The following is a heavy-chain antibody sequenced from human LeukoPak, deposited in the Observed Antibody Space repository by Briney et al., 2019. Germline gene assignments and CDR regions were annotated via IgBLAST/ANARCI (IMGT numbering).Heavy chain of an antibody. CDR3: AVNWGSYRYQSDY. D-gene: IGHD3-16*02. CDR2: ISAYNGNT. CDR1: GYTFTSYG. Sequence: GASVKVSCKASGYTFTSYGISWVRQAPGQGLEWMGWISAYNGNTNYAQKLQGRVTMTTDTSTSTAHMELRSLRSDDTAVYYCAVNWGSYRYQSDYWGQGTLVTVSS. J-gene: IGHJ4*02. V-gene: IGHV1-18*01.